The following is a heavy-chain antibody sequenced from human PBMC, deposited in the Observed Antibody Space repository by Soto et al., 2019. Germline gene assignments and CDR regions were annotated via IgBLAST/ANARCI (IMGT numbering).Heavy chain of an antibody. J-gene: IGHJ4*02. CDR1: GGSISSYY. V-gene: IGHV4-59*08. CDR2: IYYSGST. CDR3: ARHEVDYFDY. D-gene: IGHD2-15*01. Sequence: SETLSLTCTVSGGSISSYYWSWIRQPPGKGLEWIGYIYYSGSTNYNPSLKSRVTISVDTSKNQFSLKLSSVTAADTAAYYCARHEVDYFDYWGQGTLVTVSS.